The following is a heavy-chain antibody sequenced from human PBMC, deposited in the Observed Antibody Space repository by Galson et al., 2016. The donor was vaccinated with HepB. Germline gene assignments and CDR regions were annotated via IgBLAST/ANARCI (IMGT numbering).Heavy chain of an antibody. D-gene: IGHD2-2*01. CDR1: GFSFSNYW. V-gene: IGHV3-7*01. CDR2: IKQDGSDK. Sequence: SLRLSCAASGFSFSNYWMSWVRQAPGEGLEWVANIKQDGSDKNYVDSVKGRFTISRDNVKKSLYLQMNILRAEDMAVYYCARDEVQPAAMGYSHSGMDVWGQGPTVTV. CDR3: ARDEVQPAAMGYSHSGMDV. J-gene: IGHJ6*02.